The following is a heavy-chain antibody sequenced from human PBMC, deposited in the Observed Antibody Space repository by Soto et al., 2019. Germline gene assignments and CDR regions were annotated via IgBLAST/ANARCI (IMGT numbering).Heavy chain of an antibody. J-gene: IGHJ4*02. V-gene: IGHV1-18*01. CDR2: INTYNGDT. D-gene: IGHD2-15*01. CDR3: AREYCSGGSCYGVDD. Sequence: ASVKVSCKASGYTFTQYGITWVRQAPGHGLEWMAWINTYNGDTYYSQNFQGRVTMTTETSTNTVYMELRSLRSDDTAVYYCAREYCSGGSCYGVDDWGQGTLVTVSS. CDR1: GYTFTQYG.